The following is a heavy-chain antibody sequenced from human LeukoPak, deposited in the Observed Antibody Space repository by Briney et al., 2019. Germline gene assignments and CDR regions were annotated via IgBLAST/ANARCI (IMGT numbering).Heavy chain of an antibody. D-gene: IGHD3-22*01. Sequence: SETLSLTCAVSGGSISSSNWWSWVRQPPGKGLEWIGEIYHSGSTNYNPSLKSRVTISVDKSKNQFSLKLSSVTAADTAVYYCARLTGDSRGYYYGYWGQGTLVTVSS. J-gene: IGHJ4*02. V-gene: IGHV4-4*02. CDR3: ARLTGDSRGYYYGY. CDR1: GGSISSSNW. CDR2: IYHSGST.